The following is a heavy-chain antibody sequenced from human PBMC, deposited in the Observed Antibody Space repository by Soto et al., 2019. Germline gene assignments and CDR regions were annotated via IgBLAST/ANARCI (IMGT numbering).Heavy chain of an antibody. V-gene: IGHV4-34*01. CDR2: INHSGST. J-gene: IGHJ4*02. D-gene: IGHD6-13*01. CDR3: ARSYSSSWEYYFDY. Sequence: SETLSLTCAVYGGSFSGYYWSWIRQPPGKGLEWIGEINHSGSTNYNPSLKSRVTISVDTSKNQFSLKLSSVTAADTAVYYCARSYSSSWEYYFDYWGQGTLVTVSS. CDR1: GGSFSGYY.